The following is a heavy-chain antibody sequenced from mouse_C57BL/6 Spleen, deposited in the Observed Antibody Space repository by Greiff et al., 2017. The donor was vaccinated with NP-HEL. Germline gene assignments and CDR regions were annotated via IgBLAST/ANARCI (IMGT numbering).Heavy chain of an antibody. CDR1: GYTFTGYW. CDR2: ILPGSGST. V-gene: IGHV1-9*01. CDR3: ARSRGGGGYDALAMDY. J-gene: IGHJ4*01. Sequence: QVQLKESGAELMKPGASVKLSCKATGYTFTGYWIEWVKQRPGHGLEWIGEILPGSGSTNYNEKFKGKATFTADTSSNTAYMQLSSLTTEDSAIXYCARSRGGGGYDALAMDYWGQGTSVTVSS. D-gene: IGHD2-2*01.